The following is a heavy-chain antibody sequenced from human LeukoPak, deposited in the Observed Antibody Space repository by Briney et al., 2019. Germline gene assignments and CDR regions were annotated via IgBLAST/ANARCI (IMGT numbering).Heavy chain of an antibody. CDR3: ASTSTAGYSSSSPLDY. J-gene: IGHJ4*02. CDR1: GGSFSGYY. CDR2: INHSGST. V-gene: IGHV4-34*01. D-gene: IGHD6-6*01. Sequence: SETLSLTCAVYGGSFSGYYWSWIRQPPGKGLEWIGEINHSGSTNYNPTLKSRVTISVDTSKNQFSLKLSSVTAADTAVYYCASTSTAGYSSSSPLDYWGQGTLVTVSS.